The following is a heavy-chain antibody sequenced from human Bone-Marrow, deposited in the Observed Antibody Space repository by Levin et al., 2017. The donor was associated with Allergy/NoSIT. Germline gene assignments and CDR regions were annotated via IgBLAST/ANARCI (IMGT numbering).Heavy chain of an antibody. J-gene: IGHJ6*02. Sequence: PGGSLRLSCAASGFTFSEHYINWVRQAPGKGLEWVSYISGSTSYSDYADSVKGRFTISRDNANDSVFLQMNRLSAEDTSIHYCARGGFPPQRPPTDYNGMDVWGQGTTVTVSS. V-gene: IGHV3-11*05. CDR3: ARGGFPPQRPPTDYNGMDV. D-gene: IGHD3-22*01. CDR2: ISGSTSYS. CDR1: GFTFSEHY.